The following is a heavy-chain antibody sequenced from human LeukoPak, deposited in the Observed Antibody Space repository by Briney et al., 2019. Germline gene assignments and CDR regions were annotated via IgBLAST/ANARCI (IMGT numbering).Heavy chain of an antibody. CDR3: AREYSSGWYDSNWFDP. D-gene: IGHD6-19*01. J-gene: IGHJ5*02. CDR2: IIPIFGTA. V-gene: IGHV1-69*13. CDR1: GGTFSSYA. Sequence: ASVKVSCKASGGTFSSYAISWVRQAPGQGLEWMGGIIPIFGTANYAQKFQGRVTITADESTSTAYMELRSLRSDDTAVYYCAREYSSGWYDSNWFDPWGQGTLVTVSS.